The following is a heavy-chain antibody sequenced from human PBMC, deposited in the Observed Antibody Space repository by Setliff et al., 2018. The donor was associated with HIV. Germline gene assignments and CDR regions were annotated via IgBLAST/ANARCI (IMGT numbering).Heavy chain of an antibody. V-gene: IGHV4-59*01. J-gene: IGHJ4*02. CDR3: AREATYYYDGSGYYYFDY. CDR2: IYYSGST. D-gene: IGHD3-22*01. Sequence: PSETISLTCTVSGGSISSYYWSWIRQPPGKGLDWIGYIYYSGSTNYNPSLKSRITISVDTSKNQFSLKLSSVTAAYTAVYYCAREATYYYDGSGYYYFDYWGRGTLVTVSS. CDR1: GGSISSYY.